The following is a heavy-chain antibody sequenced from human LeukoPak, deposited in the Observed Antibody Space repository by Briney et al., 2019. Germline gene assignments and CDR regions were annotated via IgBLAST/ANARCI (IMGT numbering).Heavy chain of an antibody. CDR2: ISSSSTI. D-gene: IGHD3/OR15-3a*01. Sequence: GGSLRLSCAASGFTVSSYSMNWVRQAPGKGLEWVSYISSSSTIYYADSVKGRFTISRDNAKNSLYLQMNSLRDEDTAVYYCARAFGLTDYWGQGTLVTVSS. V-gene: IGHV3-48*02. J-gene: IGHJ4*02. CDR3: ARAFGLTDY. CDR1: GFTVSSYS.